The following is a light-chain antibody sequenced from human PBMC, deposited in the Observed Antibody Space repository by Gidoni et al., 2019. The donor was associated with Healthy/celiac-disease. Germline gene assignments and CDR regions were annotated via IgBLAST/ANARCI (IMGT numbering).Light chain of an antibody. J-gene: IGKJ2*01. Sequence: EIALTQSPGTLSLSPGERATLSCRASQSVSSSYLAWYQQKPGQAPRLLIYGASSRATGIPDRFSGSGPGTDFTLTISRLEPEDFAVYYCQQYGSSPQTFXXXTKLEIK. CDR2: GAS. CDR1: QSVSSSY. V-gene: IGKV3-20*01. CDR3: QQYGSSPQT.